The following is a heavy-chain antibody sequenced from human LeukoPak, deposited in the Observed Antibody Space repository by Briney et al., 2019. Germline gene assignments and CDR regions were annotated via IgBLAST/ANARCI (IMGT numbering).Heavy chain of an antibody. J-gene: IGHJ5*02. CDR1: GYSFTSYW. D-gene: IGHD2-15*01. Sequence: PGESLKISCKGSGYSFTSYWIGWVRQMPGKGLEWMGIIYPGDSDTRYSPSFQGQVTISADKSISTAYLQWSSLKASDTAMYYCARCSGVPRDGGLVDPWGQGTLVTVSS. V-gene: IGHV5-51*01. CDR3: ARCSGVPRDGGLVDP. CDR2: IYPGDSDT.